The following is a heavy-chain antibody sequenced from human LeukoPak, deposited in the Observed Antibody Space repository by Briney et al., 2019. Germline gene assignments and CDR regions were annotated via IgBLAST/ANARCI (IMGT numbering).Heavy chain of an antibody. J-gene: IGHJ4*02. CDR2: ISGSGGST. Sequence: GGSLRLSCAASGFTFSTYAMSWARQAPGKGLEWVSGISGSGGSTYYADSVKGRFTISRDNSKNTLYLQMNSLRAEDTAVYYCAKYSWGAVAAPFDYWGQGTLVTVSS. V-gene: IGHV3-23*01. CDR3: AKYSWGAVAAPFDY. D-gene: IGHD6-19*01. CDR1: GFTFSTYA.